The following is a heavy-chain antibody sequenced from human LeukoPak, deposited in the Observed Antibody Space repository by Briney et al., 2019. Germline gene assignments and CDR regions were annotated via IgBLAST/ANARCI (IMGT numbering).Heavy chain of an antibody. CDR2: ISWNSGSI. V-gene: IGHV3-9*01. CDR1: GFTFGYYA. CDR3: AKDMYVRAMVGNYFDY. J-gene: IGHJ4*02. Sequence: GGSLRPSCAASGFTFGYYAMPWVRQAPGRGLGLVSGISWNSGSIGYAAAVQGRFTISRDNAKNSLYLQMNSLRAEDTALYYCAKDMYVRAMVGNYFDYWGQGTLVTVSS. D-gene: IGHD4/OR15-4a*01.